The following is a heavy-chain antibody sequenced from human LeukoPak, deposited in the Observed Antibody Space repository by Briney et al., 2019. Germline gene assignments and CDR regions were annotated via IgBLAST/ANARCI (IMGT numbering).Heavy chain of an antibody. V-gene: IGHV4-61*02. CDR2: IYTSGST. Sequence: SETLSLTCTVSGASISSGSYYWSWIRQPAGKGLEWIGRIYTSGSTNYNPSLKSRVTISVDTSKKQLSLQLSSVTAADTAVYYCARTNIGPGGSWFDPWGQGTLVTVSS. CDR3: ARTNIGPGGSWFDP. J-gene: IGHJ5*02. CDR1: GASISSGSYY. D-gene: IGHD2-15*01.